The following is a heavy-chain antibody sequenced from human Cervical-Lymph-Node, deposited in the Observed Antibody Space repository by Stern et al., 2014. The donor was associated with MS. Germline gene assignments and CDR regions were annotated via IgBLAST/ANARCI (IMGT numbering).Heavy chain of an antibody. D-gene: IGHD3-22*01. J-gene: IGHJ5*02. V-gene: IGHV1-8*01. CDR3: VRRVGAYYYETSGYSRWFDP. CDR1: GYTFTTYD. Sequence: QVQLGQSGAEVKKPGASVKVSCKASGYTFTTYDINWVRQATGQGLEWMGWMNPNSGNTGYAQQFQGRVTMTRNTSINTAYMELSSLRSEDTAMYYCVRRVGAYYYETSGYSRWFDPWGQGTLVIVSS. CDR2: MNPNSGNT.